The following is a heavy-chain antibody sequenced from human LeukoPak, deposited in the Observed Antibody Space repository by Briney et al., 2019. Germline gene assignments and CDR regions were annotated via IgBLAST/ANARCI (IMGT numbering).Heavy chain of an antibody. CDR2: ISAYNGNT. D-gene: IGHD2-2*01. J-gene: IGHJ5*02. V-gene: IGHV1-18*01. CDR3: ARDSRAKQGIVVVPAADNWFDP. CDR1: GYTFTSYG. Sequence: GASVKVSCKASGYTFTSYGISWVRQAPGQGLEWMGWISAYNGNTNYGQKLQGRVTMTTDTSTSTAYMELRSLRSDDTAVYYCARDSRAKQGIVVVPAADNWFDPWGQGTLVTVSS.